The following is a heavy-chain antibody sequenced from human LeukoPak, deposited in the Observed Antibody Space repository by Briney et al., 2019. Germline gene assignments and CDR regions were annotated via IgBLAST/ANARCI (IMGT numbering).Heavy chain of an antibody. V-gene: IGHV3-23*01. CDR1: GFTFSSSG. Sequence: GGSLRLSCAASGFTFSSSGMSWVRQAPGKGLEWVSSITYSGGSTYYADSVKGRFTISRDNSRNTLYLQMNSLRAEDTAVYYCARDLSGVTGYTYGRGIDYWGQGTLVTVSS. CDR3: ARDLSGVTGYTYGRGIDY. CDR2: ITYSGGST. J-gene: IGHJ4*02. D-gene: IGHD5-18*01.